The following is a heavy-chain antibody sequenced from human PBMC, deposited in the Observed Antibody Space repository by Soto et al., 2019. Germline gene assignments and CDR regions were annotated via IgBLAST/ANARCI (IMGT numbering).Heavy chain of an antibody. D-gene: IGHD5-18*01. CDR2: ISSDGSRT. J-gene: IGHJ4*02. CDR3: ARVYSSLSSYDY. Sequence: GGSLRLSCAASGFTFSTFWMHWVRQAPGKGLVWVSRISSDGSRTSYADSVKGRFTISRDNAKNTLYLQMNSLRAEDTAIYYCARVYSSLSSYDYCGQGTLVTVSS. CDR1: GFTFSTFW. V-gene: IGHV3-74*01.